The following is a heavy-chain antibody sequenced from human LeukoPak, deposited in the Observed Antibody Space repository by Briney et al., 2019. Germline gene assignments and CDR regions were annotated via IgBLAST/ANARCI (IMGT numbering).Heavy chain of an antibody. Sequence: GGSLRLSCTASGFTFSGYEMNWVRQAPEKGLEWVSSISSSSSYIYYADSVKGRFTISRDNAKNSLYLQMNSLRAEDTAVYYCARVGYSSGWFDWGQGTLVTVSS. V-gene: IGHV3-21*01. CDR3: ARVGYSSGWFD. CDR2: ISSSSSYI. CDR1: GFTFSGYE. D-gene: IGHD6-19*01. J-gene: IGHJ4*02.